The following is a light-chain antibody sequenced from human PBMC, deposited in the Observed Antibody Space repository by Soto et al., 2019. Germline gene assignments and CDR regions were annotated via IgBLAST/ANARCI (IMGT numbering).Light chain of an antibody. CDR2: GAS. CDR3: QQYGISQNT. J-gene: IGKJ2*01. V-gene: IGKV3-20*01. CDR1: QSVSSGS. Sequence: ETVMTQSPGTLSLSPVERATLSCRASQSVSSGSLAWYQQKPGQAPRLLIFGASNRATGIPDRFTGSGSGTDFTLTISRLEPEDFAVYYCQQYGISQNTFGQGTKLEIK.